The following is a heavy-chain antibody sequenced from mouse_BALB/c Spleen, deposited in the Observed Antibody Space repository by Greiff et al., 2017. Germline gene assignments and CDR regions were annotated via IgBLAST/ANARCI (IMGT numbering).Heavy chain of an antibody. CDR3: ARHKGRYDKGYYAMDY. CDR2: ISSGGGST. CDR1: GFAFSSYD. J-gene: IGHJ4*01. D-gene: IGHD2-14*01. V-gene: IGHV5-12-1*01. Sequence: EVKVVESGGGLVKPGGSLKLSCAASGFAFSSYDMSWVRQTPEKRLEWVAYISSGGGSTYYPDTVKGRFTISRDNAKNTLYLQMSSLKSEDTAMYYCARHKGRYDKGYYAMDYWGQGTSVTVSS.